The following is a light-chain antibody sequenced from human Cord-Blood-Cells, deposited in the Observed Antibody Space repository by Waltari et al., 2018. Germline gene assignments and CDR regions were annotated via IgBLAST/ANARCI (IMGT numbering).Light chain of an antibody. Sequence: DIVMTQSPDSLAVSLGERAHINCKTSKSVLYSSNNKNYLAWYQQKPGQPPKLLIYWASTRESGVPDRFSGSGSGTDFTLTISSLQAEDVAVYYCQQYYSTPYTFGQGTKLEIK. CDR3: QQYYSTPYT. J-gene: IGKJ2*01. V-gene: IGKV4-1*01. CDR1: KSVLYSSNNKNY. CDR2: WAS.